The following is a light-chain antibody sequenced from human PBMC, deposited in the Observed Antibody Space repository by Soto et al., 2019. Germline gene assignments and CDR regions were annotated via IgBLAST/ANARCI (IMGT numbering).Light chain of an antibody. Sequence: ILMTQSPATLSVSPGERATLSCRASQSVSNNLAWYQQKPGQAPRLLIYDASTRATGIPARFSGSGSGTEGTLTIRGRQSEDFAVYYCQQYNNWPPWTLGQGTKVEIK. CDR3: QQYNNWPPWT. V-gene: IGKV3-15*01. CDR2: DAS. CDR1: QSVSNN. J-gene: IGKJ1*01.